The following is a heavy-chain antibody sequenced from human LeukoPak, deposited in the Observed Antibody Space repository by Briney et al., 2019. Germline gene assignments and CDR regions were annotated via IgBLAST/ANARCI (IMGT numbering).Heavy chain of an antibody. CDR1: GFTFSSYS. J-gene: IGHJ4*02. V-gene: IGHV3-21*01. CDR3: ARGRMRPVNFDY. Sequence: PGGSLRLSCAASGFTFSSYSMNWVRQAPGKGLEWVSSISSSSSYIYYADSVKGRFTISRDNAKNSLYLQMNSLRAEDTAVYYCARGRMRPVNFDYWGQGTLVAVSS. D-gene: IGHD2-15*01. CDR2: ISSSSSYI.